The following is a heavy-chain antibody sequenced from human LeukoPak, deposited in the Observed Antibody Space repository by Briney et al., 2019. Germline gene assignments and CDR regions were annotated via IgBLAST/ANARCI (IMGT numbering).Heavy chain of an antibody. V-gene: IGHV3-66*01. CDR1: GFTVTGSY. Sequence: PGGSLRLSCAASGFTVTGSYMSWVRQAPGKGLEWVSFIYSGGNTDYADSVKGRFTISRDNSKNTLYLQMGSLRAEDMAVYYCAKDKGIAVAEEADAFDIWGQGTMVTVSS. CDR2: IYSGGNT. D-gene: IGHD6-19*01. CDR3: AKDKGIAVAEEADAFDI. J-gene: IGHJ3*02.